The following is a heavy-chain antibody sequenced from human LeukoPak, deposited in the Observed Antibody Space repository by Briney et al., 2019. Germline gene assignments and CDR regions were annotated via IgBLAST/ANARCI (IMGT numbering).Heavy chain of an antibody. CDR1: GYTFTGSY. J-gene: IGHJ4*02. D-gene: IGHD3-22*01. Sequence: GASVKVSCKASGYTFTGSYMHWVRQAPGQGLEWMGWISANNGNTKYARKLQGRVNMTTDTSTSTAYMELRSLGSDDTAVYYCARLPDSSGYLYYFDYWGQGTLVTVSS. V-gene: IGHV1-18*04. CDR2: ISANNGNT. CDR3: ARLPDSSGYLYYFDY.